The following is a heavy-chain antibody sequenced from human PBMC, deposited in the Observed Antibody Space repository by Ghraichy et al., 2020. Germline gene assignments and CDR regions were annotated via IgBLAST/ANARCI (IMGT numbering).Heavy chain of an antibody. CDR1: GFTFSSYA. D-gene: IGHD5-18*01. J-gene: IGHJ6*02. V-gene: IGHV3-23*01. Sequence: LSLTCAASGFTFSSYAMSWVRQAPGKGLEWVSVISGSGGSTYYADSVKGRFTISRDNSKNTLFLQMNSLTAEDTAVYYCAKGDEDTAMAVYYYFYAMDVWGQGTTVTVSS. CDR3: AKGDEDTAMAVYYYFYAMDV. CDR2: ISGSGGST.